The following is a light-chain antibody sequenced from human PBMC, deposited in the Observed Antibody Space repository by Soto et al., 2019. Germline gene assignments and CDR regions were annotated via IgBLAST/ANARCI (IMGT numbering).Light chain of an antibody. CDR2: SNN. Sequence: QSVLTQPPSASGTPGQKVFISCSGSSSNIGGTNYAYWYQQLPGAAPKLLMHSNNLRPSGVPERISGSKFGTAASLAISGLRSEDEAVYYCASWDDSLGAVIFGGGTKVT. V-gene: IGLV1-47*02. CDR3: ASWDDSLGAVI. J-gene: IGLJ2*01. CDR1: SSNIGGTNY.